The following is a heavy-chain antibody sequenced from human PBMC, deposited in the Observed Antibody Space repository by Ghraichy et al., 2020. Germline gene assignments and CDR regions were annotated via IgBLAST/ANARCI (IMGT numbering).Heavy chain of an antibody. CDR2: LDSSGAYT. J-gene: IGHJ4*02. V-gene: IGHV3-23*01. CDR3: AKDLQTIANLDY. D-gene: IGHD6-13*01. Sequence: GGSLRLSCAASGFTFSIYGMSWVRQASGKGLEWVSGLDSSGAYTYYADSVKGRFTISRDNSKNMLYLQMNSLRDEDTAVYYCAKDLQTIANLDYWGQGTLVTVS. CDR1: GFTFSIYG.